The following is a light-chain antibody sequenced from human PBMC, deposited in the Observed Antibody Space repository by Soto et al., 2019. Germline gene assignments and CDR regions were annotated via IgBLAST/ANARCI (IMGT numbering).Light chain of an antibody. Sequence: QSLLTEPPSASVCRGQSVAISCTGTSSDVGGYNYVSWYQQHPGKAPKLMIYEVNKRPSGVPDRFSGSKSGNTASLTASGLQAEDEADYYCSSYAGSSNVFGTGTKVTVL. CDR3: SSYAGSSNV. CDR1: SSDVGGYNY. V-gene: IGLV2-8*01. CDR2: EVN. J-gene: IGLJ1*01.